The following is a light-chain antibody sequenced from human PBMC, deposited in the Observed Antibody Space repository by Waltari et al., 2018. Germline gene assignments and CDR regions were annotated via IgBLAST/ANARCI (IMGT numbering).Light chain of an antibody. CDR3: MQALQTPYT. V-gene: IGKV2-28*01. CDR1: QSILHSNGYNY. CDR2: LGS. Sequence: DIVMTQSPLSLPITPGEPASISCRSSQSILHSNGYNYLDWYLQKPGQSPPLLIYLGSTRASGVPDRFSGSGSGTEFTLKISRVEAEDVGVYYCMQALQTPYTFGQGAKLEIK. J-gene: IGKJ2*01.